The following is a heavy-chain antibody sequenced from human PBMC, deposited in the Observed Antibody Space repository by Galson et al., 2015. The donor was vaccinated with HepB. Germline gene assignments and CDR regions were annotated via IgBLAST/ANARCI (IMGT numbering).Heavy chain of an antibody. CDR1: GYSFSTHW. D-gene: IGHD4-17*01. J-gene: IGHJ4*02. Sequence: QSGAEVKKPGESLRISRKDSGYSFSTHWIGWVRQMPGKGLEWMGIIYPGNSDTRYSPSFQGQVTISSDKSINTAYLQWSSLKASDTAMYYCARSGEGISGDFDYWGQGTLVTVSS. CDR3: ARSGEGISGDFDY. CDR2: IYPGNSDT. V-gene: IGHV5-51*01.